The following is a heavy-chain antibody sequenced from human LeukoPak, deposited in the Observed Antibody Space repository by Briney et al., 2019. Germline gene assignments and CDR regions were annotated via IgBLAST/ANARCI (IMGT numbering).Heavy chain of an antibody. V-gene: IGHV3-21*01. D-gene: IGHD2-21*02. CDR3: ARVCGGDCYSPSSAFDI. J-gene: IGHJ3*02. Sequence: GGSLRLSCAASGFTFSSYSMNWVRQAPGKGLEWVSSISSSSSYIYYADSVKGRFTISRDNAKNSLYLQMNSLRAEDTAVYYCARVCGGDCYSPSSAFDIWGQGTMVTVSS. CDR2: ISSSSSYI. CDR1: GFTFSSYS.